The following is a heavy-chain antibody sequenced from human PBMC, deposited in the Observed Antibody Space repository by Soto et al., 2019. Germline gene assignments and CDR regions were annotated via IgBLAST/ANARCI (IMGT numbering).Heavy chain of an antibody. V-gene: IGHV3-23*01. D-gene: IGHD2-8*01. CDR3: AKDAPGYCTNGVCSEGWYFDL. CDR1: GFTFSSYA. Sequence: GGSLRLSCAASGFTFSSYAMSWVRQAPGKGLEWVSAISGSGGSTYYADSVKGRFTISRDNSKNTLYLQMNSLRAEDTAVYYCAKDAPGYCTNGVCSEGWYFDLWGRGTLVTVSS. J-gene: IGHJ2*01. CDR2: ISGSGGST.